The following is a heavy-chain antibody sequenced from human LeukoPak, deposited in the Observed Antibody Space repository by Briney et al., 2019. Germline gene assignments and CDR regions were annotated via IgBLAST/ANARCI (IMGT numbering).Heavy chain of an antibody. V-gene: IGHV3-7*01. CDR1: GFTFSSYW. CDR3: ARDIVVVVAATFYYYYGMDV. CDR2: IKQDGSEK. J-gene: IGHJ6*02. Sequence: GGSLRLSCAASGFTFSSYWMSWVRQAPGKGLEWVANIKQDGSEKYYVDSVKGRFTISRDNAKNSLYLQMNSLRAEDTAVYYCARDIVVVVAATFYYYYGMDVWGPGTTVTVSS. D-gene: IGHD2-15*01.